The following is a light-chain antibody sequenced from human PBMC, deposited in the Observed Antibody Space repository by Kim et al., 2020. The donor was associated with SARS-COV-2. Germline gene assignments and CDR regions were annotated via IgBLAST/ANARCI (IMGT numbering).Light chain of an antibody. V-gene: IGLV1-44*01. J-gene: IGLJ2*01. CDR2: SNT. CDR1: PPNSASGP. CDR3: ATWDDSLNGPV. Sequence: QSVTTSRPRAPPNSASGPIACYQQLPGTAPKFLIYSNTQRPSGVPDRFSGSTSGTSAFLTISGLHSEDEADYFCATWDDSLNGPVFGGGTQLTVL.